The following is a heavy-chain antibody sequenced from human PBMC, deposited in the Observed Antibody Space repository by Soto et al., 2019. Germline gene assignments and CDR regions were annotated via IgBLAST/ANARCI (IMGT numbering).Heavy chain of an antibody. CDR2: IFSSGNT. V-gene: IGHV4-30-4*01. CDR1: GDSISSGNKY. D-gene: IGHD3-16*01. Sequence: SRTLSLSCTVSGDSISSGNKYWSWIRQPPGKGLEWIGYIFSSGNTYYNPSLKSRLNMSLDAYQNQFSLKLNSLTDADTAVYFCARVPSPFDYYYAMDVWGQGTTVT. J-gene: IGHJ6*01. CDR3: ARVPSPFDYYYAMDV.